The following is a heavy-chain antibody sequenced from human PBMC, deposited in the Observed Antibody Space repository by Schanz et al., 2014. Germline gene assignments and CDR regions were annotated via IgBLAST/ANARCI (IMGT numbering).Heavy chain of an antibody. J-gene: IGHJ6*03. D-gene: IGHD2-2*02. CDR1: GYTFSDYG. CDR2: ISPYTGNT. Sequence: QVQLVQSGDEVKKPGASVKVSCKTSGYTFSDYGITWVRQAPGQGLEWVGWISPYTGNTHYFDKMEGRVTMTTDTSTSTAYMELTSLRSEDTAVYYCAGTYCSSTSCYTGYYYMDVWGKGTTVTVSS. V-gene: IGHV1-18*01. CDR3: AGTYCSSTSCYTGYYYMDV.